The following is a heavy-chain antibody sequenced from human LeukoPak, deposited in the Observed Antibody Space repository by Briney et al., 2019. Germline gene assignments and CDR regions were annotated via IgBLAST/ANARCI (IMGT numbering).Heavy chain of an antibody. Sequence: PSETLSLTCTVSGGSISSYYWSWIRQPPGKGLEWIGYIYYSGSTNYNPSLKSRVTISVDTSKNQFSLKLSSVTAADTAVYYCARDGHTTVTTLGAFDIWGQGTMVTVSS. CDR2: IYYSGST. V-gene: IGHV4-59*01. J-gene: IGHJ3*02. D-gene: IGHD4-17*01. CDR3: ARDGHTTVTTLGAFDI. CDR1: GGSISSYY.